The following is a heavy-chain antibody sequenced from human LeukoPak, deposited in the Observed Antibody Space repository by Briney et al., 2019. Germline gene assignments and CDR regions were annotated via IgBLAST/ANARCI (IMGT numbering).Heavy chain of an antibody. V-gene: IGHV1-2*02. D-gene: IGHD6-6*01. J-gene: IGHJ4*02. Sequence: ASVKVSCKASGYTFTGQDMHWVRQAPGQGFEWMGWINPNTGATNYAQKFQGRVAMTRDTTINTAYMELTSLTSDDTAVYYCASYPRYSSSPPFDYWGQGTLVTVSS. CDR2: INPNTGAT. CDR1: GYTFTGQD. CDR3: ASYPRYSSSPPFDY.